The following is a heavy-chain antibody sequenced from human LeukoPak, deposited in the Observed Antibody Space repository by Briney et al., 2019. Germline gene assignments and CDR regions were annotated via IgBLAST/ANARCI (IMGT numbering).Heavy chain of an antibody. J-gene: IGHJ5*02. CDR1: GYTFTSYA. CDR3: ARIPSLIKYYDFWSDYNWFDP. D-gene: IGHD3-3*01. V-gene: IGHV7-4-1*02. Sequence: ASVKVSCKASGYTFTSYAMNWVRQAPGQGLEWMGRINTNTGNPTYAQGFTGRFVFSLDTSVSTAYLQISSLKAEDTAVYYCARIPSLIKYYDFWSDYNWFDPWGQGTLVTVSS. CDR2: INTNTGNP.